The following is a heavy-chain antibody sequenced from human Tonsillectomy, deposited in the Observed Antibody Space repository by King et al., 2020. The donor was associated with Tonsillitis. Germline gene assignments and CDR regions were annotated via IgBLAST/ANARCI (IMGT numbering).Heavy chain of an antibody. CDR1: GFTFSNYW. V-gene: IGHV3-74*01. Sequence: VQLVESGGGLVQPGGSLRLSCAASGFTFSNYWMHWVRQAPGKGLVWVSRINSDGSSTTYAGSVKGRFTISRDNAKNTLYLQMNSLRAEDTAVYYCAGYNYGRPFDYWGQGTLVTVSS. J-gene: IGHJ4*02. CDR3: AGYNYGRPFDY. CDR2: INSDGSST. D-gene: IGHD5-18*01.